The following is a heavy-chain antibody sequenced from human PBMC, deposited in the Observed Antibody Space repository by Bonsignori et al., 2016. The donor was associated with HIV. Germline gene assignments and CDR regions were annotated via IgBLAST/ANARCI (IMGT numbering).Heavy chain of an antibody. CDR1: GGSISSSAYY. D-gene: IGHD2-15*01. Sequence: SETLSLTCTVSGGSISSSAYYWGWIRQPPGKGLEWIGTVYYSGNTYYNPSLKSRVTISLDTSKNQFFLELTSVTATDTAVYYCARDEGVAGAGDVWGQGTVVTVSS. CDR2: VYYSGNT. V-gene: IGHV4-39*07. CDR3: ARDEGVAGAGDV. J-gene: IGHJ3*01.